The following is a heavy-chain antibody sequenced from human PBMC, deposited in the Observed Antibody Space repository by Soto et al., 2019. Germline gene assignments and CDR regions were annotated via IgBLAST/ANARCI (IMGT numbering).Heavy chain of an antibody. CDR1: GYSFTSYW. J-gene: IGHJ6*02. D-gene: IGHD2-2*01. CDR2: IDPSDSYT. Sequence: PGESLKISCKGFGYSFTSYWISWVRQMPGKSLKEMGRIDPSDSYTNYSPSFQGHVTISADKSISTAYLQWSSLKASDTAMYYCAITEGLVVPAAMSDYYYGMDVWGQGTTVTVSS. CDR3: AITEGLVVPAAMSDYYYGMDV. V-gene: IGHV5-10-1*01.